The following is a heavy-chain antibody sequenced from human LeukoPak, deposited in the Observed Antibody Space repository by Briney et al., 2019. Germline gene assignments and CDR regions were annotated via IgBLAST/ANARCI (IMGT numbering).Heavy chain of an antibody. CDR1: GFGFSGYW. Sequence: GGSLRLSCAGSGFGFSGYWMSWVRQVPGKGLEWVANIKQDASERYYADSVRGRFTISRDNARNYQYLQMNSLRVEGTAMYYCATDGGPFDHWSQGILVTVSS. D-gene: IGHD3-3*01. V-gene: IGHV3-7*01. CDR3: ATDGGPFDH. J-gene: IGHJ4*02. CDR2: IKQDASER.